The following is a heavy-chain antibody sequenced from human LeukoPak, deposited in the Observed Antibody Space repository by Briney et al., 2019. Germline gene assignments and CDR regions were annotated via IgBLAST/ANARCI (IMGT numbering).Heavy chain of an antibody. CDR3: ARVGLQDIVVVPAASYYFDY. Sequence: PSETLSLTCAVYSGSFSGYYWSWIRQPPGKGLEWSVEIKHSVSNNYNPSLKSRVTISVGTSKNQFSLKLSSVTAADTAVYYCARVGLQDIVVVPAASYYFDYWGQGTLVTVSS. D-gene: IGHD2-2*01. CDR1: SGSFSGYY. J-gene: IGHJ4*02. V-gene: IGHV4-34*01. CDR2: IKHSVSN.